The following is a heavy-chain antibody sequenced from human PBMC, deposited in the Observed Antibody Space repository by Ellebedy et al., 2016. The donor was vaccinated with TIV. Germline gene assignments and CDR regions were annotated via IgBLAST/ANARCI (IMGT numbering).Heavy chain of an antibody. D-gene: IGHD6-13*01. CDR2: ISGSGGST. CDR1: GFTFSSYA. Sequence: GGSLRLSXAASGFTFSSYAMSWVRQAPGKGLEWVSAISGSGGSTYYADSVKGRFTISRDNSKNTLYLQMNSLRAEDTAVYYCAKDRRLLAAAGIILLSRVGSDVDYWGQGTLVTVSS. V-gene: IGHV3-23*01. J-gene: IGHJ4*02. CDR3: AKDRRLLAAAGIILLSRVGSDVDY.